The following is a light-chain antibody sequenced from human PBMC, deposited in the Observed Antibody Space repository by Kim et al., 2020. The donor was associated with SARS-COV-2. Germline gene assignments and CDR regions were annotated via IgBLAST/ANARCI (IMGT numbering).Light chain of an antibody. V-gene: IGKV4-1*01. CDR3: QQYYSTPPT. Sequence: ATNNRKASQSVLYSSNNKSYLAWYQQKPGQPPKLLIYWASTRESGVPDRFSGSGSGTDFTLTISSLQAEDVAVYYCQQYYSTPPTFGQGTKVDIK. J-gene: IGKJ1*01. CDR2: WAS. CDR1: QSVLYSSNNKSY.